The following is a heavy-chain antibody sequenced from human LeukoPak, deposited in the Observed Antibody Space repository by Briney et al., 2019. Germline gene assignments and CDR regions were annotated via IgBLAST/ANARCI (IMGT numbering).Heavy chain of an antibody. CDR2: TYYSGTT. CDR3: ARQPTHCDGGSCFSPDR. D-gene: IGHD2-15*01. Sequence: PSETLSLTCTVSGGSISSSSFYWGWLRQPPGRGLEWIGTTYYSGTTYYNPSLRSRVTISVDTSTNQFSLKLSAVTAADTATYYCARQPTHCDGGSCFSPDRWGQGTLVTVSS. CDR1: GGSISSSSFY. V-gene: IGHV4-39*01. J-gene: IGHJ5*02.